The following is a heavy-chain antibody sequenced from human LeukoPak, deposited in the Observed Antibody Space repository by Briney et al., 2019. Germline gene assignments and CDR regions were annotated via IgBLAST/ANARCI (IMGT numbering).Heavy chain of an antibody. Sequence: PSETLSLTCTVSGGSISSSTYLWGWIRQPPGKGLEWIGSIYYSGSTFYNPSLKSRVTISVDTSKNRFSLKLTSVTAADTAVYYCARQGGYIISSFDSWGQGTLVTVSS. D-gene: IGHD6-6*01. V-gene: IGHV4-39*01. CDR1: GGSISSSTYL. J-gene: IGHJ4*02. CDR2: IYYSGST. CDR3: ARQGGYIISSFDS.